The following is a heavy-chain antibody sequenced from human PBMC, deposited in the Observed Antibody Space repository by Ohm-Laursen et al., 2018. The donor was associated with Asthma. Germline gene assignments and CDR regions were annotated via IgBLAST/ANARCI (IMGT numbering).Heavy chain of an antibody. CDR3: ARSTYYYDGSDYYYARGRWYFDS. CDR1: GGSIGSDDYY. V-gene: IGHV4-30-4*02. Sequence: SDTLSLTCTVSGGSIGSDDYYWSWIRQPPGKGLEWIGYIYYSVSTDYNPSLKSRVAISVDRSKNQFSLRLTSVTAADTAVYYCARSTYYYDGSDYYYARGRWYFDSWGQGTLVTVSS. J-gene: IGHJ4*02. D-gene: IGHD3-22*01. CDR2: IYYSVST.